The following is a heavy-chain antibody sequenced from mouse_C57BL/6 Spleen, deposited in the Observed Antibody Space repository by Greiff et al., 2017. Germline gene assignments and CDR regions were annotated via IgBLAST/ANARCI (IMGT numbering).Heavy chain of an antibody. J-gene: IGHJ2*01. CDR1: GYAFSSYW. D-gene: IGHD2-5*01. CDR2: IYPGDGDT. Sequence: VQLQESGAELVKPGASVKISCKASGYAFSSYWMNWVKQRPGKGLEWIGQIYPGDGDTNYNGKFKGKATMTADKSSSTAYMQLSSLTSEDVAVYVCARAYYSNIFDYWGQGTTLTVSS. V-gene: IGHV1-80*01. CDR3: ARAYYSNIFDY.